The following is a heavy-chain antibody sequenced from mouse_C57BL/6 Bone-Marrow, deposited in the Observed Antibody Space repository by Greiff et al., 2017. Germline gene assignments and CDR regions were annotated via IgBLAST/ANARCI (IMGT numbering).Heavy chain of an antibody. V-gene: IGHV1-69*01. CDR3: ARANGSSQKSDFDY. D-gene: IGHD1-1*01. J-gene: IGHJ2*01. Sequence: QVQLKQPGAELVMPGASVKLSCKASGYTFTSYWMHWVKQRPGQGLEWIGEIDPSDSYTNYNQKFKCKSTLTVAKSSSTAYMQLSSLTSEDSAVYYCARANGSSQKSDFDYWGQGTTLTVSS. CDR2: IDPSDSYT. CDR1: GYTFTSYW.